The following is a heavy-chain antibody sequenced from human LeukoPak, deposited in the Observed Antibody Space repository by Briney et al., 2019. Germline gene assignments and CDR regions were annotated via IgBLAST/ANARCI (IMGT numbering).Heavy chain of an antibody. CDR3: ARAGITIFGFDY. CDR1: GYSISSGYY. J-gene: IGHJ4*02. CDR2: IYHSGST. Sequence: SETLSLTCAVSGYSISSGYYWGWIRQPPGKGLEWIGSIYHSGSTYYNPSLKSRVTISVDTSKNQFSLKLSSVTAADTAVYYCARAGITIFGFDYWGQGTLVTVSS. V-gene: IGHV4-38-2*01. D-gene: IGHD3-3*01.